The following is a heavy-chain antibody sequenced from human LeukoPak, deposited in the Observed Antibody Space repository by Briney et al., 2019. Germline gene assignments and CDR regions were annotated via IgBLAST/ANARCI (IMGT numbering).Heavy chain of an antibody. CDR1: GFTFSSYG. D-gene: IGHD3-9*01. Sequence: GGSLRHSCAASGFTFSSYGMHWVRQAPGKGLEWVAFIRYDGSNKYYADSVKGRFTISRDSSKNTLYLQMNSLRGEDTAVYYCAKGRWGLTINNFDIWGQGTMVTVSS. CDR3: AKGRWGLTINNFDI. CDR2: IRYDGSNK. J-gene: IGHJ3*02. V-gene: IGHV3-30*02.